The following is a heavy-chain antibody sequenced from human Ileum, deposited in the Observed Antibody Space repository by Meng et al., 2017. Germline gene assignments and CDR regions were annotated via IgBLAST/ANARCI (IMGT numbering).Heavy chain of an antibody. J-gene: IGHJ4*02. Sequence: GESLKISCAGSGFTFSDAWMGWVRQAPGKGLEWVGRVTSTVEGGSTDYAAPVKGRFVISRDDSKTTLYLQMNSLKTEDTAVYYCVTVRDRNTWSFNYWGQGTQVTVPS. CDR1: GFTFSDAW. CDR3: VTVRDRNTWSFNY. CDR2: VTSTVEGGST. D-gene: IGHD2-15*01. V-gene: IGHV3-15*01.